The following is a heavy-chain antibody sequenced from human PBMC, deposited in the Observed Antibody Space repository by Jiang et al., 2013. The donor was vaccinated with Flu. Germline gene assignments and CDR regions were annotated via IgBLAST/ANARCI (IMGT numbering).Heavy chain of an antibody. CDR3: ARDYGSPPVAGTCGTCYYYYYGMDV. J-gene: IGHJ6*02. CDR2: IYHSGST. D-gene: IGHD6-19*01. Sequence: EWIGEIYHSGSTNYNPSLKSRVTISVDKSKNQFSLKLSSVTAADTAVYYCARDYGSPPVAGTCGTCYYYYYGMDVRGQGTTVTVSS. V-gene: IGHV4-4*02.